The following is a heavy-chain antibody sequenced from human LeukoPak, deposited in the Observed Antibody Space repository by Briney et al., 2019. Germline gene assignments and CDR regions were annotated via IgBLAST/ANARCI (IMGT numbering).Heavy chain of an antibody. CDR3: ARGVGGYSYGYRAFDI. CDR1: GFTFDDCG. Sequence: GGSLRLSCAASGFTFDDCGMSWVRHAPGKGLEWVSGINWNGGSTGYADSVKGRFTISRDNAKNSLYLQMNSLRAEDTALYYCARGVGGYSYGYRAFDIWGQGTMVTVSS. D-gene: IGHD5-18*01. V-gene: IGHV3-20*04. J-gene: IGHJ3*02. CDR2: INWNGGST.